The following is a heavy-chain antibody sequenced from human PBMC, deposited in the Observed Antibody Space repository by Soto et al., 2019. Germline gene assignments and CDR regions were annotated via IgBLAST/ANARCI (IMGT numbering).Heavy chain of an antibody. D-gene: IGHD3-10*01. CDR1: GFTFGDYY. CDR3: AGLRGARDYYYYMDV. Sequence: GGSLRLSCAASGFTFGDYYMSWIRQAPGKGLEWVSYISTTGNTIYYAGSVKGRFTISRDNAKNKLVLQVNSLRAEDTAVYYCAGLRGARDYYYYMDVWGKGTTVTVSS. V-gene: IGHV3-11*01. CDR2: ISTTGNTI. J-gene: IGHJ6*03.